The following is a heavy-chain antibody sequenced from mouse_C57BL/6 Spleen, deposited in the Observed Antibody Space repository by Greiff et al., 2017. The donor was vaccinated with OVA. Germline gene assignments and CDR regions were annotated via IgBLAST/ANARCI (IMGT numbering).Heavy chain of an antibody. CDR3: ARSPFYGRSSYFDY. J-gene: IGHJ2*01. CDR1: GYTFTSYW. Sequence: QVQLQQPGAELVKPGASVKMSCKASGYTFTSYWITWVKQRPGQGLEWIGDIYPGSGSTNYNEKFKSKATLTVDTSSSTAYMQLSSLTSEDSAVYYCARSPFYGRSSYFDYWGQGTTLTVSS. CDR2: IYPGSGST. V-gene: IGHV1-55*01. D-gene: IGHD1-1*01.